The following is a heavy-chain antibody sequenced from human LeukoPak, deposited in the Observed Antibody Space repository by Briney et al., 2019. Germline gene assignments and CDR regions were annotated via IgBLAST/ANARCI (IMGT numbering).Heavy chain of an antibody. J-gene: IGHJ4*02. CDR1: GFTFSDYY. CDR3: AREIFGSGSYPDY. V-gene: IGHV3-11*04. D-gene: IGHD3-10*01. CDR2: SSSGSTI. Sequence: GGSLRLSCAASGFTFSDYYMSWIRQAPGKGLEWVSYSSSGSTIYYADSVKGRFTISRDNSKNTVYLQMNSLGGEDTAVYYCAREIFGSGSYPDYWGQGTLVTVSS.